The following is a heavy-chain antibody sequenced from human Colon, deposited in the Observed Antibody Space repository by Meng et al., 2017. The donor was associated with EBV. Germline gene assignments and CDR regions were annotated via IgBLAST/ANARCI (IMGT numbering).Heavy chain of an antibody. CDR3: GTLKYTSGFYGPAY. D-gene: IGHD6-19*01. J-gene: IGHJ4*02. V-gene: IGHV7-4-1*02. CDR1: GYTFTRYP. CDR2: ISTNTGNP. Sequence: QGPLVQSGFELKKPGASGKVSCKASGYTFTRYPMNWVRQAPGQGLEWMGWISTNTGNPTYAQGFTGRFVFSVDTSVSTAYLQISSLKAEDTAVYYCGTLKYTSGFYGPAYWGQGALVTVSS.